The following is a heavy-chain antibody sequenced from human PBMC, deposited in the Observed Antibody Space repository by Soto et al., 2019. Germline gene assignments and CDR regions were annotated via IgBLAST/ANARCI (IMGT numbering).Heavy chain of an antibody. J-gene: IGHJ6*02. CDR2: IHYSGSN. V-gene: IGHV4-30-4*08. D-gene: IGHD3-3*01. CDR1: GGSTTSGGYY. CDR3: ARGVDFEGFSPYGMDV. Sequence: SETLSLTCTVSGGSTTSGGYYWNWIRQPPGKGLEWIAYIHYSGSNYHNPSLKSRVSISLDTSKNHFSLRLTSVTAADTAVYYCARGVDFEGFSPYGMDVWGQGTTVTVSS.